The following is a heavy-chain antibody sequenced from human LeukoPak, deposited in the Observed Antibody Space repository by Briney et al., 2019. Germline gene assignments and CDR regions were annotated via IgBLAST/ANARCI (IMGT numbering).Heavy chain of an antibody. V-gene: IGHV3-23*01. CDR3: APRPVWQLAYNWFDP. Sequence: AGGSLGLSCAASGFTFSSYAMSWVRQAPGKGLEWVSAISGSGGSTYYADSVKGRFTISRDNSKNTLYLQMNSLRAEDTAVYYCAPRPVWQLAYNWFDPWGQGTLVTVSS. D-gene: IGHD6-13*01. J-gene: IGHJ5*02. CDR2: ISGSGGST. CDR1: GFTFSSYA.